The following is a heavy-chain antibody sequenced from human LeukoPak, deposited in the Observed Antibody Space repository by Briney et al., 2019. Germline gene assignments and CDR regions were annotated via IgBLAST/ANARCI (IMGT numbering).Heavy chain of an antibody. V-gene: IGHV4-59*08. D-gene: IGHD6-13*01. CDR1: GGSISSYY. Sequence: PSETLSLTCTVSGGSISSYYWSWIRQPPGKGLEWIGYIYYSGSTNYNPSLKSRVTISVDTSKNQFSLKLSSVTAADTAVYYCARQNTIAAAPFDYWGQGTLVTVSS. CDR3: ARQNTIAAAPFDY. CDR2: IYYSGST. J-gene: IGHJ4*02.